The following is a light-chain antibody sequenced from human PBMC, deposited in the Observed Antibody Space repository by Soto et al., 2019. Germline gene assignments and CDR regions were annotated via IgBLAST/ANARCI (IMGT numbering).Light chain of an antibody. CDR2: HAS. CDR3: QQYSSYPT. Sequence: DIQMTQSPSTLSASIGDTVTVACRASQGISNWLAWYQQKPGKAPKLLIFHASSLESGVPSRFSGSGSGTEFTLTIGSLQSDDFANYCYQQYSSYPTFGQGTKVDIK. J-gene: IGKJ1*01. CDR1: QGISNW. V-gene: IGKV1-5*01.